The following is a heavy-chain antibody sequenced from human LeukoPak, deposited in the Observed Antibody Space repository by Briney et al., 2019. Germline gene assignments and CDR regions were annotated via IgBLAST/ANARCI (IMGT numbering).Heavy chain of an antibody. J-gene: IGHJ3*02. V-gene: IGHV4-59*01. Sequence: PSETLSLTCTVSGGSISSYYWSWIRQPPGKGLEWIGYIYYSGSTNYNPSLKSRVTISVDTSKNQFSLKLSSVTAADTAVYYCARGRTMDPTGYDAFDIWGQGTMVTVSS. CDR1: GGSISSYY. CDR2: IYYSGST. CDR3: ARGRTMDPTGYDAFDI. D-gene: IGHD3-10*01.